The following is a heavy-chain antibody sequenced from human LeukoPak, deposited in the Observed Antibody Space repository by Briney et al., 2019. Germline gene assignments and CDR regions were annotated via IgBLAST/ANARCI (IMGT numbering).Heavy chain of an antibody. D-gene: IGHD2-15*01. J-gene: IGHJ4*02. Sequence: PGRSLRLSCSASGFTFSDYAMHWVRQAPGKGLKYVSTISSTAGSTYYADSVKGRFTISRDNSQNTLYLQMSSLRPEDTAVYYCVKDICSGGSCGHVDYWGQGTLVTVSS. CDR3: VKDICSGGSCGHVDY. V-gene: IGHV3-64D*06. CDR1: GFTFSDYA. CDR2: ISSTAGST.